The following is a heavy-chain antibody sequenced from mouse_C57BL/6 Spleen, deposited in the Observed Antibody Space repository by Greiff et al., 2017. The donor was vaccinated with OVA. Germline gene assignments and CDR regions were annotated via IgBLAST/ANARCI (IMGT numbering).Heavy chain of an antibody. V-gene: IGHV5-4*03. CDR3: ARTDGDYRDFDV. Sequence: EVKLVESGGGLVKPGGSLKLSCAASGFTFTSYAMSWVRQTPEKRLEWVATISDGGSCTYYPDNVKGRFTISRDNAKNNLYLQMSHLKSEDTAMYYCARTDGDYRDFDVWGTGTTVTVSS. CDR1: GFTFTSYA. J-gene: IGHJ1*03. CDR2: ISDGGSCT. D-gene: IGHD2-13*01.